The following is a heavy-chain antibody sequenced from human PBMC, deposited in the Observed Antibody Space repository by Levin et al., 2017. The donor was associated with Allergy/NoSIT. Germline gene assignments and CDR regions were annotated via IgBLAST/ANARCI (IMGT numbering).Heavy chain of an antibody. V-gene: IGHV3-33*01. CDR1: GFTFSSYG. CDR2: IWYDGSNK. Sequence: GESLKISCAASGFTFSSYGMHWVRQAPGKGLEWVAVIWYDGSNKYYADSVKGRFTISRDNSKNTLYLQMNSLRAEDTAVYYCARDLSDYYDSSLLDYWGQGTLVTVSS. D-gene: IGHD3-22*01. CDR3: ARDLSDYYDSSLLDY. J-gene: IGHJ4*02.